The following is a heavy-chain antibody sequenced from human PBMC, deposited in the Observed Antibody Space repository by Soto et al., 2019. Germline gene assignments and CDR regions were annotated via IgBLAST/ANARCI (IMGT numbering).Heavy chain of an antibody. D-gene: IGHD3-22*01. CDR1: GYTFTGYY. J-gene: IGHJ4*02. V-gene: IGHV1-2*04. CDR2: SNPNSGGT. Sequence: AAVKVSCKDSGYTFTGYYMHWVGQETGQGGEGRGWSNPNSGGTNYAQKFQGWVTMTRDTSISTADMELSRLRSDDTAVYYCARGRRITMIVGKGPFDYWGQGTLVTVSS. CDR3: ARGRRITMIVGKGPFDY.